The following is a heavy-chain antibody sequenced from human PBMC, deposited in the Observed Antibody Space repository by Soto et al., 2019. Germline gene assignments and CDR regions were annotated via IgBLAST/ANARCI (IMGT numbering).Heavy chain of an antibody. D-gene: IGHD3-9*01. CDR2: ISAYNGNT. CDR3: ARDSDLRYFDILLDY. Sequence: QVQLVQSGAEVKKPGASVKVSCKASGYTFTSYGISWVRQAPGQGLEWMGWISAYNGNTNYAQKLQGRVTMTTDTSTSTAYMELRSLRSEDTAVYYCARDSDLRYFDILLDYWGQGTLVTVSS. CDR1: GYTFTSYG. V-gene: IGHV1-18*04. J-gene: IGHJ4*02.